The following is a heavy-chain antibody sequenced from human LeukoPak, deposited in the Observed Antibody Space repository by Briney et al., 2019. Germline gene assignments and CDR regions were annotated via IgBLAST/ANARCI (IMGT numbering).Heavy chain of an antibody. CDR3: ARQNFDQYYFDF. CDR2: IYYSGSS. D-gene: IGHD3-9*01. V-gene: IGHV4-31*03. Sequence: PSETLSLICTVSGDSISSDDSYWSWIRQHPGKGLEWIGYIYYSGSSYYVPSLQSRVSMSVDTSKNLFSLKLSSVTAADTAVYYCARQNFDQYYFDFWGQGTLVTVSS. CDR1: GDSISSDDSY. J-gene: IGHJ4*02.